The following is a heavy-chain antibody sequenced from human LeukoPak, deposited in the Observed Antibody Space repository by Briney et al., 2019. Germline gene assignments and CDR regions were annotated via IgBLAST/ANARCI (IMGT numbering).Heavy chain of an antibody. V-gene: IGHV3-33*01. CDR2: IWYDGSNK. D-gene: IGHD2-2*01. CDR3: ARDPCHGALDY. Sequence: GGSLRLSCAASGFTFSSYGMHWVRQAPGKGLEWVAVIWYDGSNKYYADSVKGRFTISRDNSKNTLYLQMNSLRVEDTAVYYCARDPCHGALDYWGQGALVTVSS. J-gene: IGHJ4*02. CDR1: GFTFSSYG.